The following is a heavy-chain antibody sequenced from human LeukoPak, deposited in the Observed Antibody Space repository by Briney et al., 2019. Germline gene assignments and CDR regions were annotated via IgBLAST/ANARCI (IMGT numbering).Heavy chain of an antibody. CDR1: GYNFTTYW. CDR3: ARQRVAVPAPTHMDV. D-gene: IGHD6-19*01. J-gene: IGHJ6*03. V-gene: IGHV5-51*01. CDR2: IYPYDSDI. Sequence: GESLKISCKGFGYNFTTYWIAWVRQMPGKGLEFMGIIYPYDSDIRYSPSFQGQVTISADKSITTAYLQWSSLQASDTAMYYCARQRVAVPAPTHMDVWGKGTTVTVSS.